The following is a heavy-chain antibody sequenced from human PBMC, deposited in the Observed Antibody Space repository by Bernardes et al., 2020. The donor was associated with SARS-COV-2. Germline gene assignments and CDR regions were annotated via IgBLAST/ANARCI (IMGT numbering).Heavy chain of an antibody. CDR1: GFTFTNYW. V-gene: IGHV3-7*01. Sequence: GGSLRLSCATSGFTFTNYWMSWVRQAPGKGLEWVANINHDGNAKFYMDSVKGRFTISRDNAKNSLYLQMSNLRAEDTAVYYCARVGYCTITNCRNSWGKGTLVTVSS. D-gene: IGHD2-8*01. CDR3: ARVGYCTITNCRNS. CDR2: INHDGNAK. J-gene: IGHJ4*02.